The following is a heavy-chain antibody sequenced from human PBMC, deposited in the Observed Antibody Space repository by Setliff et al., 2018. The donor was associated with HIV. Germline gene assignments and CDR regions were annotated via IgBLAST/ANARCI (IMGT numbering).Heavy chain of an antibody. CDR3: ARDRRGYYYGSGSCYMDV. CDR2: LYYSGTT. D-gene: IGHD3-10*01. CDR1: GGSISSSSSF. J-gene: IGHJ6*03. Sequence: SETLSLTCTVSGGSISSSSSFWGWIRQPPGKGLEWIGSLYYSGTTYYNPSLKSRLTISVDTSKNQFSLKLSSVTAADTAVYYCARDRRGYYYGSGSCYMDVWGTGTTVTVSS. V-gene: IGHV4-39*02.